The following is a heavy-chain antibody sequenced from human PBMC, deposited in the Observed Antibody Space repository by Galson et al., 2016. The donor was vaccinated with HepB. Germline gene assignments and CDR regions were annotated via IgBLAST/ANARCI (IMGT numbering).Heavy chain of an antibody. V-gene: IGHV3-53*01. J-gene: IGHJ4*02. CDR1: EFTVSNKY. CDR3: STALASGYFGAGALLGFDS. CDR2: IYAGGTP. Sequence: SLRLSCAASEFTVSNKYMAWVRQAPGKGLEWLSVIYAGGTPYYSDPARGRFIISRDSSTNTLHLHMKNLRVEDTAIYYCSTALASGYFGAGALLGFDSWGQGTLVIVSS. D-gene: IGHD3-10*01.